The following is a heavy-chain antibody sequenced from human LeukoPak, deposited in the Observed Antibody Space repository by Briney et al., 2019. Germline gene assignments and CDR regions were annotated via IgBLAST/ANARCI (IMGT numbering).Heavy chain of an antibody. V-gene: IGHV3-43D*04. Sequence: GGSLRLSCAASGLIFDDNAMNWVRQAPGKCLEWVSLISWDGDSTYYADSVKGRFTISRDNSKKSLYLQMNSLRAEDSALYYCASQKSGDPLFDHWGQGTLVTVYS. J-gene: IGHJ4*02. D-gene: IGHD2-21*02. CDR3: ASQKSGDPLFDH. CDR2: ISWDGDST. CDR1: GLIFDDNA.